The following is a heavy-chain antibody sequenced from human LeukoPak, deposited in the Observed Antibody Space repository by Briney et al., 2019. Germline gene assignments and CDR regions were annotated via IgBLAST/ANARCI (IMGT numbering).Heavy chain of an antibody. Sequence: PGGSLRLSCAASGFTFSTYEMSWVRRAPGKGLEWVSYISSSGDTIYYADSVKGRFTISRDNAKNSLYLQMNSLRADDTAAYYCATGDDFWSSYHFDYWGQGTLVTVSS. D-gene: IGHD3-3*01. CDR2: ISSSGDTI. V-gene: IGHV3-48*03. J-gene: IGHJ4*02. CDR3: ATGDDFWSSYHFDY. CDR1: GFTFSTYE.